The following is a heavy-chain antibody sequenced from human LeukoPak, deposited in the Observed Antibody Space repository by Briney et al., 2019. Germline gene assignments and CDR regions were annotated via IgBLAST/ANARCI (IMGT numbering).Heavy chain of an antibody. V-gene: IGHV3-30*02. CDR1: GFTFSSYG. Sequence: GGSLRLSCAASGFTFSSYGMHWVRQAPGKGLEWVAFIRYDGSNKYYADSVKGRFTISRDNSKNTLYLQMNSLRAEDTVVYYCASNYGMCSGGSCYLFDYWGQGTLVTVSS. CDR2: IRYDGSNK. J-gene: IGHJ4*02. D-gene: IGHD2-15*01. CDR3: ASNYGMCSGGSCYLFDY.